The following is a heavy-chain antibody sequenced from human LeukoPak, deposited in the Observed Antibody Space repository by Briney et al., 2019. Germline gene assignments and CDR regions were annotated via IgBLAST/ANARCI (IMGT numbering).Heavy chain of an antibody. CDR1: GGSISSYY. Sequence: SETLSLTCTVSGGSISSYYWSWIRQPPGKGLEWIGYIYYSGSTNYNPSLKSRVTISVDTSKNQFSLKLSSVTAADTAVYYCARVYDSSGYYAFEIWGQGTMVTVSS. J-gene: IGHJ3*02. V-gene: IGHV4-59*01. D-gene: IGHD3-22*01. CDR3: ARVYDSSGYYAFEI. CDR2: IYYSGST.